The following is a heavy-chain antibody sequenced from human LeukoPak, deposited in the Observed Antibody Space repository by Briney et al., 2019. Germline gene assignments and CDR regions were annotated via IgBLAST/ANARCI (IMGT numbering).Heavy chain of an antibody. Sequence: GESLKISCKGSGYSFTSYWIGWVRQMPGKGLEWMGIIYPGDSDTRYSPSFQGQVTISADKSISTAYLQWSSLKASDTAMYYCARRGWYYDSSGYSYYFDYWGQGTLVTVSS. CDR1: GYSFTSYW. D-gene: IGHD3-22*01. J-gene: IGHJ4*02. CDR2: IYPGDSDT. V-gene: IGHV5-51*01. CDR3: ARRGWYYDSSGYSYYFDY.